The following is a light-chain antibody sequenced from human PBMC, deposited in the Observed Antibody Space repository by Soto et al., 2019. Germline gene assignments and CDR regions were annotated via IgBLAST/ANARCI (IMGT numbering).Light chain of an antibody. J-gene: IGLJ3*02. CDR3: CSYAGSYTLV. V-gene: IGLV2-11*01. Sequence: QSVLTQPRSVSGSPGQSVTISCTGTSSDVGAYNYVSWYQHHPGKAPKLMIYDVSRRPSGVPDRFSGSKSGNTASLTISGLQAEDEADYSCCSYAGSYTLVFGGGTKLTVL. CDR2: DVS. CDR1: SSDVGAYNY.